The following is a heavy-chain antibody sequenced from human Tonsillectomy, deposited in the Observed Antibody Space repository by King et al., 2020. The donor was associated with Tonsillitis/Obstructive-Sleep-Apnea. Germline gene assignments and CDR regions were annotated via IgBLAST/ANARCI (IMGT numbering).Heavy chain of an antibody. CDR1: GYTFTGYY. Sequence: VQLVQSGAEVKKPGASVKVSCKASGYTFTGYYMHWVRQAPGQGLEWMGWINPNSGGTNYAQKFQGRVTMTRDTSISTAYMEVGRLRSDDTAVYYCARDRADSSVYYPGGGVDPWGQGTLVTVSS. D-gene: IGHD3-22*01. V-gene: IGHV1-2*02. CDR3: ARDRADSSVYYPGGGVDP. CDR2: INPNSGGT. J-gene: IGHJ5*02.